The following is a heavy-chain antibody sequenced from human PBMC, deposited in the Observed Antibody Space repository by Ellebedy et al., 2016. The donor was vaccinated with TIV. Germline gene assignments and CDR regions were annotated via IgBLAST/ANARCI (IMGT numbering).Heavy chain of an antibody. CDR2: MRDEGSEK. Sequence: GGSLRLSCAASGFSFRSYWMSWVRQAPGKGLEWVANMRDEGSEKYYVESVRGRFTISRDNAKNSLYLQMNSLRAEDTAVYYCATDGSYGDYLSPAHAFEIWGQGTVVAVSS. V-gene: IGHV3-7*01. CDR1: GFSFRSYW. CDR3: ATDGSYGDYLSPAHAFEI. D-gene: IGHD4-17*01. J-gene: IGHJ3*02.